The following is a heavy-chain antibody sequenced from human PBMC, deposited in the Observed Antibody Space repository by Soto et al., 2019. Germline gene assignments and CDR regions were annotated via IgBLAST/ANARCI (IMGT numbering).Heavy chain of an antibody. CDR1: GFTFISYA. V-gene: IGHV3-30-3*01. CDR3: ARSRHGSGSYTHVYYGWDV. Sequence: QVQLVESGGGVVQPGRSLRLSCAASGFTFISYAMHWVRQAPGKGLEWVAVISFDGSTEYYADSVKGRFTISRDNSKNAVYLQMNRLRSEDTAVYYCARSRHGSGSYTHVYYGWDVWGKGNTVTVSS. J-gene: IGHJ6*04. CDR2: ISFDGSTE. D-gene: IGHD3-10*01.